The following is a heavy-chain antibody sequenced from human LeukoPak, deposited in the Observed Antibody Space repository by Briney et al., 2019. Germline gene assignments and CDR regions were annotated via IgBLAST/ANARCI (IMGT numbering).Heavy chain of an antibody. D-gene: IGHD3-22*01. CDR2: ISIHGGDT. CDR1: GFTFSSYA. V-gene: IGHV3-64*01. Sequence: GGSLRLSCAASGFTFSSYAMHWVRQAPGKGLEYVSAISIHGGDTYYANSVKGRFTISRDNSKNTLYLQMGSLRAEDMAVYYGARVLRDASGYYDSWGQGTLVTVSS. J-gene: IGHJ5*01. CDR3: ARVLRDASGYYDS.